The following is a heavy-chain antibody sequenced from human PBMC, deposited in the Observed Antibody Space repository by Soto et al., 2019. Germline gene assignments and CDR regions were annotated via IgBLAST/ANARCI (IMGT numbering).Heavy chain of an antibody. V-gene: IGHV3-15*01. CDR1: GFTFSNAW. D-gene: IGHD2-15*01. CDR2: IKSKVDGGTP. Sequence: EVQLVESGGGLVEPGGSLRLSCVVSGFTFSNAWMRWVRQAPGKGLEWVGRIKSKVDGGTPEYAASVEGRFTISRDDSKNTLYLQLDGLKTEDTAVYYCSTGLRWTSTDDYWGQGTLVTVSS. J-gene: IGHJ4*02. CDR3: STGLRWTSTDDY.